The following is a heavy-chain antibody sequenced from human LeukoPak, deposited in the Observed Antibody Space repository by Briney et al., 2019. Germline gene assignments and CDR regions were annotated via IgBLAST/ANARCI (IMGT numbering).Heavy chain of an antibody. CDR1: GGSISSSSYY. Sequence: EPSETLSLTCTVSGGSISSSSYYWGWIRQPPGKGLEWIGYIYYSGGTNYNPSLKSRVTISVDTSKNQFSLKLSSVTAADTAVYYCAKDSRGRLGGYDDAFDIWGQGTMVTVSS. D-gene: IGHD5-12*01. CDR2: IYYSGGT. CDR3: AKDSRGRLGGYDDAFDI. V-gene: IGHV4-61*01. J-gene: IGHJ3*02.